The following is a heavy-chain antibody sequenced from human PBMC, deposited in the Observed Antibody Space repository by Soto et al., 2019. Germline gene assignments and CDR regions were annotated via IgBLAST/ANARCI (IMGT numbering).Heavy chain of an antibody. CDR2: ISGPGSVL. V-gene: IGHV3-11*01. CDR3: ARGKYPGSVDV. J-gene: IGHJ3*01. CDR1: GFTFSDYY. Sequence: PGGSLRLSCVSSGFTFSDYYMHWMRQAPGKGLEWVSCISGPGSVLSYADSVKGSFTISRDNAKDSLFLQVNNLRAEDTALYYCARGKYPGSVDVWGQGTMVTVSS.